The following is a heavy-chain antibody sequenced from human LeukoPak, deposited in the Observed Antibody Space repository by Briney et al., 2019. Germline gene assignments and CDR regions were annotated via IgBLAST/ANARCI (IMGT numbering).Heavy chain of an antibody. Sequence: SETLSLTCTVSGGSISSYYWSWIRQPAGKGLEWIGRIYTSGSTNYNPSLKSRVTISVDTSKNQFSLKLSSVTAADTAVYYCAGTRRYCSGGSCYNWFDPWGQGTLVIVSS. CDR1: GGSISSYY. V-gene: IGHV4-4*07. CDR3: AGTRRYCSGGSCYNWFDP. J-gene: IGHJ5*02. CDR2: IYTSGST. D-gene: IGHD2-15*01.